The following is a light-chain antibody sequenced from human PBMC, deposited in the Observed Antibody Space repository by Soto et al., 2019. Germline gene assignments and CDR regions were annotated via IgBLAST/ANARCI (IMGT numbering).Light chain of an antibody. V-gene: IGKV1-17*01. CDR1: QGIRDA. J-gene: IGKJ2*01. CDR3: LQHSDYPFT. Sequence: DIQMTQSPSSLSASVGDRDTITCRASQGIRDALGWYQQKPGKVPKRLIYSASSLQSGVPSRFSGSGSETEFTLTISSLQPEDFATYYCLQHSDYPFTFGQGTRLEI. CDR2: SAS.